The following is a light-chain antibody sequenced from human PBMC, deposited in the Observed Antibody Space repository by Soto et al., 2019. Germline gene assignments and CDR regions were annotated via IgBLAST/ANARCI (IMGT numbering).Light chain of an antibody. CDR3: QQYVVGSLLS. Sequence: EILLTQSPATLSLSPGERATLSCIASLDVNSYLAWYQHKPGEAPRLLISDASIRAAGIPDRFSGSGSGTDFTLTISRLEPEDFALYYCQQYVVGSLLSFGRGTRLEIK. V-gene: IGKV3-11*01. CDR2: DAS. CDR1: LDVNSY. J-gene: IGKJ5*01.